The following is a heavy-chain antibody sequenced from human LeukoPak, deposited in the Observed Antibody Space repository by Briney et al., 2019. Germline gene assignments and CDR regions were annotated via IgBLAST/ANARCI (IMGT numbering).Heavy chain of an antibody. CDR3: ARDSGYDYEFHY. V-gene: IGHV6-1*01. Sequence: SQTLSLTCALSGDSVSSNSAAWNWLRQSLSRGLEWLGRTYYRSKWYNDYAVSVKSRITINPDTSKNQFSLQLNSVTPEDTAVYYCARDSGYDYEFHYWGQGTLVTVSS. J-gene: IGHJ4*02. CDR2: TYYRSKWYN. D-gene: IGHD5-12*01. CDR1: GDSVSSNSAA.